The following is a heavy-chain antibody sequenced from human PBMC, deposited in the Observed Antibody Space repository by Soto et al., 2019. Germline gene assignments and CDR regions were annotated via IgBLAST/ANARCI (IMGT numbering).Heavy chain of an antibody. J-gene: IGHJ4*02. D-gene: IGHD4-17*01. CDR2: IYTSGST. CDR3: VSQRTTVPTQAYFDY. Sequence: TLSLTCTVSGGSISSYYWSWIRQPAGKGLEWIGRIYTSGSTNYNPSVKSRVTISVDTSKNRFSLSLNSVTASDTAVYFCVSQRTTVPTQAYFDYWGPGALVTVSS. V-gene: IGHV4-4*07. CDR1: GGSISSYY.